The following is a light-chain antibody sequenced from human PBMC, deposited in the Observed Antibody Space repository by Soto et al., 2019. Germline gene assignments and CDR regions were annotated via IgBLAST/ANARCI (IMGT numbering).Light chain of an antibody. J-gene: IGKJ4*01. CDR2: LGS. CDR3: MQSRQTPLS. CDR1: QSLLHSNGYNY. V-gene: IGKV2-28*01. Sequence: EIVMTQSPLSLPVIPGEPASISCRSSQSLLHSNGYNYLDWYLQKPGQSPQLLIYLGSNRASGVPDRFGGSGSGTDGTLTISRVEAADVESYHGMQSRQTPLSFGGGTKVEIK.